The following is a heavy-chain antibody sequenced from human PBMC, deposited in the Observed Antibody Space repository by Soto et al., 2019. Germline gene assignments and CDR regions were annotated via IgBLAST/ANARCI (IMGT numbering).Heavy chain of an antibody. V-gene: IGHV3-23*01. Sequence: GGSLRLSCAASGFTFSSYGMHWVRQAPGGGLEWVSSMSGTSSTTYYADSVKGRFTISRDRSKNTLYLQMSSLRAEDTALYYCAKNQERELPRVIDFWGQGALVTVSS. D-gene: IGHD1-7*01. J-gene: IGHJ4*02. CDR1: GFTFSSYG. CDR2: MSGTSSTT. CDR3: AKNQERELPRVIDF.